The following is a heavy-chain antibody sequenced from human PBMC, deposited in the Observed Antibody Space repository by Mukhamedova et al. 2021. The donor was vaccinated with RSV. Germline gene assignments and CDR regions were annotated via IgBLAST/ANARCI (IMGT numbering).Heavy chain of an antibody. D-gene: IGHD3-10*01. CDR3: ARAELLWFGELGWFDP. J-gene: IGHJ5*02. V-gene: IGHV4-59*01. Sequence: GSTNYNPSLKSRVTISVDTSKNQFSLKLSSVTAADTAVYYCARAELLWFGELGWFDPWGQGTLVTVSS. CDR2: GST.